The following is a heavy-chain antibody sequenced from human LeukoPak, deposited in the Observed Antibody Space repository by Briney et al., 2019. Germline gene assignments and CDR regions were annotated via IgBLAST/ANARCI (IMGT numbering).Heavy chain of an antibody. Sequence: SETLSLTCTVSGGSISSYYWSWIRQPPGKGLEWIGYIYYSGSTNYNPSLKSRVTISVDTSKNQFSLKLSSVTAAGTAVYYCARGYYDFWSGYYSLWGQATLVTVSS. CDR3: ARGYYDFWSGYYSL. D-gene: IGHD3-3*01. V-gene: IGHV4-59*01. J-gene: IGHJ4*02. CDR2: IYYSGST. CDR1: GGSISSYY.